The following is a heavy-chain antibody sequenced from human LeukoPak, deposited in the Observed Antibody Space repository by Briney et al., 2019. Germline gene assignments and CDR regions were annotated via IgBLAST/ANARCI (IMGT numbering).Heavy chain of an antibody. D-gene: IGHD4-17*01. J-gene: IGHJ4*02. V-gene: IGHV3-21*01. CDR2: ISSSSYI. CDR1: GFTFSSYS. CDR3: ARGSPSYGDDLLDY. Sequence: PGGSLRLSCAASGFTFSSYSMSWVRQAPGKGLEWVSAISSSSYIYYADSVKGRFTISRDNAKNSLYLQMNSLRAEDTAVYYCARGSPSYGDDLLDYWGQGTLVTVSS.